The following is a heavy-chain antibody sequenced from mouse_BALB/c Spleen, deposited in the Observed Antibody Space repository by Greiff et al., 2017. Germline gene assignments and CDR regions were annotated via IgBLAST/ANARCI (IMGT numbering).Heavy chain of an antibody. Sequence: QVHVKQSGAELVRPGTSVKVSCKASGYAFTNYLIEWVKQRPGQGLEWIGVINPGSGGTNYNEKFKGKATLTADKSSSTAYMQLSSLTSDDSAVYFCASDYYGSRAMDYWGQGTSVTVSS. V-gene: IGHV1-54*03. CDR3: ASDYYGSRAMDY. J-gene: IGHJ4*01. CDR1: GYAFTNYL. CDR2: INPGSGGT. D-gene: IGHD1-1*01.